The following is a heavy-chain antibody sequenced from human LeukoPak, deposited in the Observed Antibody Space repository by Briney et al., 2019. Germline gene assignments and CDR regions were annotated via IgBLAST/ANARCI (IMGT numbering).Heavy chain of an antibody. D-gene: IGHD3-22*01. CDR2: ISSSSSTI. CDR3: AKSYYDSSGYYYYFDY. Sequence: GGSLRLSCAASGFTFSSYSMNWVRQAPGKGLEWVSYISSSSSTIYYADSVNGRFIISRDNPRHTVYLQMNSLRAEDTAVYYCAKSYYDSSGYYYYFDYWGQGTLVTVSS. V-gene: IGHV3-48*01. J-gene: IGHJ4*02. CDR1: GFTFSSYS.